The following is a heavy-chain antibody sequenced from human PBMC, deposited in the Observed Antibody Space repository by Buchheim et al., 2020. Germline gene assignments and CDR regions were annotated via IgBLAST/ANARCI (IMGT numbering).Heavy chain of an antibody. CDR3: AREDLYHWFDP. CDR2: IYTSGST. J-gene: IGHJ5*02. V-gene: IGHV4-61*02. D-gene: IGHD3-16*02. Sequence: QVQLQESGPGLVKPSQTLSLTCTVSGGSISSSSYYWSWIRQPAGKGLEWIGRIYTSGSTYYNPSLKSRVTISVDTSKNLFSLKLSYVTAADTAVYYCAREDLYHWFDPWGQGTL. CDR1: GGSISSSSYY.